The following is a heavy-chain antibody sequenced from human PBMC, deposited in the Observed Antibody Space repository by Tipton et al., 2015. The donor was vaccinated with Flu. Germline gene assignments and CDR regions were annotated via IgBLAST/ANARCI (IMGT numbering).Heavy chain of an antibody. Sequence: GSLRLSCAASGFTFSSYGMSWVRQAAGMGLEWVSGIRGSGDRTYYADSVKGRFTISRDKSKNMLYLQMQSLKAEDTAVYYCAKDRVGGGSDDWGQGTLVTVSS. V-gene: IGHV3-23*01. J-gene: IGHJ4*02. CDR1: GFTFSSYG. D-gene: IGHD3-3*01. CDR2: IRGSGDRT. CDR3: AKDRVGGGSDD.